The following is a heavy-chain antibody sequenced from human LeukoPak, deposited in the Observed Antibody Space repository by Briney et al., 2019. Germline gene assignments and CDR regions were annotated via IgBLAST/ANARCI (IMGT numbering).Heavy chain of an antibody. J-gene: IGHJ6*02. CDR2: VYYSGST. CDR1: GGSISSYY. V-gene: IGHV4-59*01. Sequence: PAETLSLTCSVSGGSISSYYWSWIRQPPGKGLEWIGYVYYSGSTNYNPSLKNRVTISVDTSKNQFSLRLNSVTAADTAVYYCARESGLGSRYYCYGMDVWGQGTMVTVSS. D-gene: IGHD3-16*01. CDR3: ARESGLGSRYYCYGMDV.